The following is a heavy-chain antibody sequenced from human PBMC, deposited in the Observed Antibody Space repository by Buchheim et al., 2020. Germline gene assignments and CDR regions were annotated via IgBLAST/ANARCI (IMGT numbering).Heavy chain of an antibody. CDR1: GFTFSSYG. CDR2: ISYDGSNK. Sequence: QVQLVESGGGVVQPGRSLRLSCAASGFTFSSYGMHWVRQAPGKGLEWVAVISYDGSNKYYGDSVKGRFTISRDNSKNTLYLQMNSLRAEDRAVYYCAKSHGGIQLWSTSSYYFDYWGQGTL. CDR3: AKSHGGIQLWSTSSYYFDY. J-gene: IGHJ4*02. D-gene: IGHD5-18*01. V-gene: IGHV3-30*18.